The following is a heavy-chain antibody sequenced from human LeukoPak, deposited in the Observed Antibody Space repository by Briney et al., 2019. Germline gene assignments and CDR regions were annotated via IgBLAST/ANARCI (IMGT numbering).Heavy chain of an antibody. J-gene: IGHJ4*02. V-gene: IGHV4-59*08. CDR2: IYYSGST. CDR1: GGSISSYY. Sequence: SETLSLTCTVSGGSISSYYWSRIRQPPGKGLEWIGYIYYSGSTNYNPSLKSRVTISVDTSKNQFSLKLSSVTAADTAVYYCARHYLGQWLIDYWGQGTLVTVSS. D-gene: IGHD6-19*01. CDR3: ARHYLGQWLIDY.